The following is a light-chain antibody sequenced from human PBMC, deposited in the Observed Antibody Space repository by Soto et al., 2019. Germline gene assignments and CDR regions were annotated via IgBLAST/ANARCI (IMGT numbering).Light chain of an antibody. J-gene: IGKJ1*01. Sequence: EIVMTQSPATLSVSPGEGASLSCRASQSVRSNLAWYQQKPGQAPRLLIFGASTRATGIPARFSGSGSGTEFTLTIRRLEPEDFAVYYCQQYDTSPWTFGQGTKVDIK. CDR3: QQYDTSPWT. V-gene: IGKV3-15*01. CDR1: QSVRSN. CDR2: GAS.